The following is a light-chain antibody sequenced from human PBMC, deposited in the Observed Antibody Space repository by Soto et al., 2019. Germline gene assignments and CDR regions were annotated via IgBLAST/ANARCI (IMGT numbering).Light chain of an antibody. CDR3: QHYNSYSEA. CDR2: AAS. Sequence: DIQLTQSPSFLSASVGERVTITCRASQGISSYLAWYQQKPGKAPKLLIYAASTLQSGVPSRFSGSGSGTEFTLTISSLQPEDFATYYCQHYNSYSEALGQGTKVDI. V-gene: IGKV1-9*01. CDR1: QGISSY. J-gene: IGKJ1*01.